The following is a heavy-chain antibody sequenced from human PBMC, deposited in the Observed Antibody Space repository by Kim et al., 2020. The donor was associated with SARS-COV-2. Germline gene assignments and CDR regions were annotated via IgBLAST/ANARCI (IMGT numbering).Heavy chain of an antibody. Sequence: GGSLRLSCAASGFTFSSYSMNWVRQAPGKGLEWVSSISSSSSYIYYADSVKGRFTISRDNAKNSLYLQMNSLRGEDTAVYYCARVPLDMLAGYYFSHFYYSGAGALFTVSS. CDR3: ARVPLDMLAGYYFSHFYY. V-gene: IGHV3-21*01. D-gene: IGHD3-9*01. CDR1: GFTFSSYS. J-gene: IGHJ4*02. CDR2: ISSSSSYI.